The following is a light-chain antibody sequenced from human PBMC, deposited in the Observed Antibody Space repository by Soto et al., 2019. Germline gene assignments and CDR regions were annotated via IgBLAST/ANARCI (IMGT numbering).Light chain of an antibody. CDR2: DNT. CDR1: SSNIGAGYH. CDR3: QSYDSSLSGTPI. V-gene: IGLV1-40*01. J-gene: IGLJ2*01. Sequence: QPVLTQPPSVSGAPGQRVTISCAGTSSNIGAGYHVHWYQHLPGTAPKLLIYDNTNRPSGVPDRFSGSKSGTSASLAITGLQAEDEADYYCQSYDSSLSGTPIFGGGTKVTVL.